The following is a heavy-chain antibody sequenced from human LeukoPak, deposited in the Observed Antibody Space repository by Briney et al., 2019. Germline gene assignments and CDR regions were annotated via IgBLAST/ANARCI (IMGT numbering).Heavy chain of an antibody. V-gene: IGHV3-21*06. CDR2: ISRSSRYI. D-gene: IGHD6-13*01. CDR3: ARVAEAAAFDY. CDR1: GFTFSSYS. J-gene: IGHJ4*02. Sequence: GGSLRLSCAASGFTFSSYSMNWVRQAPGKGLEWVSSISRSSRYIYYADSVKGRFTISRDNAKNSLYLQMNSLRAEDTAVYYCARVAEAAAFDYWGQGTLVTVSS.